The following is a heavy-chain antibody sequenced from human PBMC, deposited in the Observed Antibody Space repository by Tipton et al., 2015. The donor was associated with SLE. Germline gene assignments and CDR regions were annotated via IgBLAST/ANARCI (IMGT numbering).Heavy chain of an antibody. CDR2: IYYIGSGST. CDR1: GGSVSSVGYY. V-gene: IGHV4-31*03. J-gene: IGHJ4*02. Sequence: TLSLTCTVSGGSVSSVGYYWSWIRLQPGKGLEWIGYIYYIGSGSTSYNPSLKSRLTISVDTSKNQFSLKLSSVTAADTAVYYCARERSIGYGSFDDWGQGTLVTVSS. D-gene: IGHD6-6*01. CDR3: ARERSIGYGSFDD.